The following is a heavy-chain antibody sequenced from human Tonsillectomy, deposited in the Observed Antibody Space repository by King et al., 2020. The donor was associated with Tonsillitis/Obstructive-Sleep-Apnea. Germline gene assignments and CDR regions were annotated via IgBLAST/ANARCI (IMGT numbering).Heavy chain of an antibody. D-gene: IGHD2/OR15-2a*01. CDR1: GFSLSTSGVG. J-gene: IGHJ4*02. CDR3: THKMGEYCSTTDCYREGYYFDY. CDR2: IYWDDDK. V-gene: IGHV2-5*02. Sequence: ITLKESGPTLVKPTQTLTLTCTFSGFSLSTSGVGVGWIRQPPGKALEWLALIYWDDDKSYSPSLNSRLTITKDTFKNQVILTMNNMNHVDTATYYCTHKMGEYCSTTDCYREGYYFDYWGQGTLVTVSS.